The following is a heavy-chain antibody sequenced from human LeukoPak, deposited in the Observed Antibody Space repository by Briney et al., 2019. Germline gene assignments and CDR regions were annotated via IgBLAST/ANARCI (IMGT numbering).Heavy chain of an antibody. J-gene: IGHJ4*02. D-gene: IGHD3-10*01. CDR2: IRYDGSNK. CDR3: AKVGQLLWFGELLY. Sequence: PGGSLRLSCAASGFTFSSYGMHWVRQAPGKGLEWVAFIRYDGSNKYYADSVKGRFTISRDNSKNTLYLQMNSLRAEDTAVYYCAKVGQLLWFGELLYWGQGTLVTVSS. V-gene: IGHV3-30*02. CDR1: GFTFSSYG.